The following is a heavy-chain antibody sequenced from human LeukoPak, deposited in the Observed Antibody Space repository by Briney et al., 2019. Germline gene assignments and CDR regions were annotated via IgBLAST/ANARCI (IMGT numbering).Heavy chain of an antibody. J-gene: IGHJ1*01. CDR1: GFTFSSYG. Sequence: GGSLRLSCAASGFTFSSYGMHWVRQAPGKGLEWVAVISYDGSNKYYADSVKGRFTISRDNSKNTLYLQMNSLRAEDTAVYYCANSEGWELPLQHWGQGTLVTVSS. CDR3: ANSEGWELPLQH. V-gene: IGHV3-30*18. CDR2: ISYDGSNK. D-gene: IGHD1-26*01.